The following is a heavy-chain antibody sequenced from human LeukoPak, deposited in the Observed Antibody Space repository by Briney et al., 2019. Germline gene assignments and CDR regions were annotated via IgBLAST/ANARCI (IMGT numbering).Heavy chain of an antibody. CDR1: GFTFSSYW. CDR3: ARDEYSSGWYGMGFDY. Sequence: GGSLRLSCAASGFTFSSYWMSWVRQAPGKGLEWVANIKQDGSEKYYVDSVKGRFTISRDNAKNSLYLQMNSLRAEDTAVYYCARDEYSSGWYGMGFDYRGQGTLVAVSS. J-gene: IGHJ4*02. CDR2: IKQDGSEK. D-gene: IGHD6-19*01. V-gene: IGHV3-7*04.